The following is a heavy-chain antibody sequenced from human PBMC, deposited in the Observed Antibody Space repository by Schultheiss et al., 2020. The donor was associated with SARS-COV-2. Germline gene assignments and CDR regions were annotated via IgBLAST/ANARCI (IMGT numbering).Heavy chain of an antibody. CDR3: ARNPGYCSSTSCYQYYYGMDV. J-gene: IGHJ6*02. D-gene: IGHD2-2*03. CDR2: IRSSGRDI. V-gene: IGHV3-21*01. Sequence: GGSLRLSCAASGFTFSSYGMHWVRQAPGKGLEFVASIRSSGRDIYYADSMQGRFTISRDNSKNTLYLQMNSLRAEDTAVYYCARNPGYCSSTSCYQYYYGMDVWGQGTTVTVSS. CDR1: GFTFSSYG.